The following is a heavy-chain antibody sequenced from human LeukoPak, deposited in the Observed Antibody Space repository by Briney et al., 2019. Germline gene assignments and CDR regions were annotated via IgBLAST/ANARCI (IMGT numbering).Heavy chain of an antibody. J-gene: IGHJ4*02. V-gene: IGHV1-8*03. CDR1: GYTFTSYD. CDR2: MNPNSGNT. D-gene: IGHD3-22*01. CDR3: ARDGAMIVVVSPLDY. Sequence: GASVKVSCKASGYTFTSYDINWVRQATGQGLEWMGWMNPNSGNTGYAQKFQGRVTITRNTSISTAYMELSSLRSDDTAVYYCARDGAMIVVVSPLDYWGQGTLVTVSS.